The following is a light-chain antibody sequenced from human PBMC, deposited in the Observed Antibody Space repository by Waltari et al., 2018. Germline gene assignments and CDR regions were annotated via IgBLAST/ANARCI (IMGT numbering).Light chain of an antibody. CDR3: QQYDISPLT. J-gene: IGKJ4*01. CDR2: GAS. Sequence: EIVLTQSPGTLSLSPGERATLSCRASQTVRTTYLAWYQQKPVQAPTLLMYGASSRATGIPDRFSGSGSGTDFSLNISSLEPEDFAVYYCQQYDISPLTFGGGTKVEIK. CDR1: QTVRTTY. V-gene: IGKV3-20*01.